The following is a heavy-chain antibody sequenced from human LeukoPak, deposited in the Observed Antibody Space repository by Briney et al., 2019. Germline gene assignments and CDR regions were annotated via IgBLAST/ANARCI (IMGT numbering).Heavy chain of an antibody. J-gene: IGHJ4*02. V-gene: IGHV3-21*05. CDR2: ISSSGSFI. CDR1: GFSFSYHG. CDR3: AREPYYDSSGYFPDY. D-gene: IGHD3-22*01. Sequence: KTGGTLRLSCAASGFSFSYHGMNWVRQAPGKGLEWVSYISSSGSFIYYADSVKGRFTISRDNAKNSLYLHMNSLRAEDTALYYCAREPYYDSSGYFPDYWGQGTLVTVSS.